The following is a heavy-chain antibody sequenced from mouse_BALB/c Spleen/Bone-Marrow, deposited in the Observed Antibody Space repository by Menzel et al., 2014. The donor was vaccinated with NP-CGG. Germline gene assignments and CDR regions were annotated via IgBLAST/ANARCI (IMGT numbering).Heavy chain of an antibody. V-gene: IGHV7-3*02. J-gene: IGHJ2*01. CDR3: ARDRGLTYFDY. CDR1: GFTFTDXY. CDR2: IRNKANGYTT. D-gene: IGHD2-4*01. Sequence: EVQLVESGGGLVQPGGSLRLSCTTSGFTFTDXYMSWVRQPPGKALEWLGFIRNKANGYTTEYSASVKSRFTISRDNSQSILYLQMNTLRAEDSATYYCARDRGLTYFDYWGQGTTLTVSS.